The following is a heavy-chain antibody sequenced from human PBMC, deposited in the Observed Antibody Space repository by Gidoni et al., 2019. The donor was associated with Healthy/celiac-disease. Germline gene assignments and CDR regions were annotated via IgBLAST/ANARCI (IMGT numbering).Heavy chain of an antibody. J-gene: IGHJ1*01. Sequence: LPLPQSGPGLVKPSEPLSLTCTVSGASISSSSYYWGWIRQPPGKGLEWIGSIYYSGSTYYNPSLKSRVTIAVDTSKNQFSLKLSSVTAADTAVYYCASSYSSGWYPQHWGQGTLVTVSS. D-gene: IGHD6-19*01. CDR2: IYYSGST. CDR3: ASSYSSGWYPQH. CDR1: GASISSSSYY. V-gene: IGHV4-39*01.